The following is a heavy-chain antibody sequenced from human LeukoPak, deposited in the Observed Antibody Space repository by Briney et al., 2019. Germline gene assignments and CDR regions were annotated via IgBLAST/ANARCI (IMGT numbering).Heavy chain of an antibody. CDR1: GFLFSTYS. Sequence: GGSLRLSCAGSGFLFSTYSMNWVRQAPGKGLEWVSSIGSSSSHIYYAGSVKGRFTTSRDNSKNTLYLQMNSLRAEDTAVYYCARDRYCTNGVCYYFDYWGQGTLVTVSS. D-gene: IGHD2-8*01. CDR3: ARDRYCTNGVCYYFDY. V-gene: IGHV3-21*01. CDR2: IGSSSSHI. J-gene: IGHJ4*02.